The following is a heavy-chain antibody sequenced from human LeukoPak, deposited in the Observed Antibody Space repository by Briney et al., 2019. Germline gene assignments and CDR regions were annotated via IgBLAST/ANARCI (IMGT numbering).Heavy chain of an antibody. J-gene: IGHJ4*02. D-gene: IGHD5-18*01. V-gene: IGHV3-30-3*01. CDR3: ARDIRGYSYGYADY. CDR1: GFTFSNYD. CDR2: ISYDGSNK. Sequence: GGSLRLSCAASGFTFSNYDMHWVRQAPGKGLEWVAVISYDGSNKYYADSVKGRFTISRDNSMNTLYLQMNSLRAEDTAVYYCARDIRGYSYGYADYWGQGTLVTVSS.